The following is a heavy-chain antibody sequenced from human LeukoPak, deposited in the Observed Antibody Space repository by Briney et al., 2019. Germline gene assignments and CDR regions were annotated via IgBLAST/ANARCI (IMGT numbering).Heavy chain of an antibody. J-gene: IGHJ5*02. CDR1: GGSISSYC. D-gene: IGHD6-13*01. CDR2: IYYSGST. Sequence: KSSETLSLTGTVSGGSISSYCWSWIRQPPGKGLEWIGYIYYSGSTNYNPSLKSRVTMSVDTSKNQFSLKLSSVTAADTAVYYCARDSISAAERYWFDPWGQGTLVTVSS. V-gene: IGHV4-59*01. CDR3: ARDSISAAERYWFDP.